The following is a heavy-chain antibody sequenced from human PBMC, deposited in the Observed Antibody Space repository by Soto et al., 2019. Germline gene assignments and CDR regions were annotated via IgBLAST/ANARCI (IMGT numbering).Heavy chain of an antibody. V-gene: IGHV3-72*01. CDR1: GFTFSSHA. D-gene: IGHD4-17*01. CDR2: SRNKANGYTT. CDR3: AREPQLTSVTVFDY. Sequence: PGGSLRLSCAASGFTFSSHAMNWVRQAPGKGLEWISSIDSRNKANGYTTEYAASVKGGFTISRDDSKNSLYLQMNSLITEDTAVYYCAREPQLTSVTVFDYWGQGTPVTVSS. J-gene: IGHJ4*02.